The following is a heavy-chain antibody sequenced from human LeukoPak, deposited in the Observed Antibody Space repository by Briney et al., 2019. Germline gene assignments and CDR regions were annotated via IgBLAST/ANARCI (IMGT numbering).Heavy chain of an antibody. V-gene: IGHV3-23*01. D-gene: IGHD1-26*01. CDR1: GFTFSSSA. CDR2: ISNNGGYT. Sequence: GGSLRLSCAASGFTFSSSAMSWGRQAPGKGLEWVSAISNNGGYTYYADSVQGRFTISRDNSKSTLCLQMNSLRAEDTAVYYCAKAASGIVGAIDYWGQGTLVTVSS. J-gene: IGHJ4*02. CDR3: AKAASGIVGAIDY.